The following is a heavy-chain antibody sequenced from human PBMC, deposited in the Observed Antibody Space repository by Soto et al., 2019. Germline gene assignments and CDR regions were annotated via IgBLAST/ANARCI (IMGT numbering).Heavy chain of an antibody. CDR3: GREMLRGSPHCLGF. D-gene: IGHD3-10*01. V-gene: IGHV3-30-3*01. Sequence: GGFMGLPCVVSGFPYHDYPLHWIRHGTSKVVEGVELIAYDGSIKLYAESVKGRFNISRDSSDNTLYLEMNKLRPEDWVVFYYGREMLRGSPHCLGFWGQGTVVT. J-gene: IGHJ4*02. CDR1: GFPYHDYP. CDR2: IAYDGSIK.